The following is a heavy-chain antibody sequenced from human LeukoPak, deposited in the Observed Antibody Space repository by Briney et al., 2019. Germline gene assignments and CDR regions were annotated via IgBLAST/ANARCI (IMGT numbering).Heavy chain of an antibody. D-gene: IGHD2-15*01. J-gene: IGHJ4*02. Sequence: PSETLSLTCTVSGGSISSYYWSWIRQPPGKGLEWIGYLYYSGSTNYNPSLKSRVTISVDTSKNQFSLKLSSVTAADTAVYYCAGVVVAAYHREYYFDYWGQGTLVTVSS. CDR2: LYYSGST. V-gene: IGHV4-59*01. CDR3: AGVVVAAYHREYYFDY. CDR1: GGSISSYY.